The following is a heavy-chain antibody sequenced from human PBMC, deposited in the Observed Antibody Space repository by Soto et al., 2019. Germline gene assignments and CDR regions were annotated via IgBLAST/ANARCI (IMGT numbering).Heavy chain of an antibody. D-gene: IGHD3-22*01. CDR2: ISHDGTNK. V-gene: IGHV3-30*18. Sequence: GGSLKLSCTASGVTFSAYGMHGVRQAPGKGLEWVAAISHDGTNKNYGDSVKGRSTISRDNSKKTLYLQMNSLRPEDTALYYCAKDEYYYSRSGYYIFDSWGQGTLVTVSS. CDR3: AKDEYYYSRSGYYIFDS. CDR1: GVTFSAYG. J-gene: IGHJ4*02.